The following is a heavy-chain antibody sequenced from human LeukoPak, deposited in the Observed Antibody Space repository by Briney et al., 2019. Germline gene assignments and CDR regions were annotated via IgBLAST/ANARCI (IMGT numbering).Heavy chain of an antibody. CDR3: ARGIIVGATRNALDI. CDR2: IYPGDSDT. CDR1: GYSFTSYW. Sequence: GESLKISCKGSGYSFTSYWIGWVRQMPGKGLEWMGIIYPGDSDTRYSPSFQGQVTISADKSISTAYLQWSSLKASDTAMYYCARGIIVGATRNALDIWGQGTMVIVSS. J-gene: IGHJ3*02. D-gene: IGHD1-26*01. V-gene: IGHV5-51*01.